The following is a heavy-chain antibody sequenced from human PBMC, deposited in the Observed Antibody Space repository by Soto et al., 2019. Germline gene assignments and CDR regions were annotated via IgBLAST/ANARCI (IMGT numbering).Heavy chain of an antibody. CDR2: INAGNGNT. V-gene: IGHV1-3*01. Sequence: ASVKVSCKASGYTFTSYAMHLVRQAPGQRLEWMGWINAGNGNTKYSQKFQGRVTITRDTSASTAYMELSSLRSEDTAVYYCARGAATPVWWDYWGQGTLVTVSS. CDR1: GYTFTSYA. J-gene: IGHJ4*02. CDR3: ARGAATPVWWDY. D-gene: IGHD2-15*01.